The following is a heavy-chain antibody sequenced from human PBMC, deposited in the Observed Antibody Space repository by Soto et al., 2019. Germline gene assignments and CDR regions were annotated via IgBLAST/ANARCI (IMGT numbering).Heavy chain of an antibody. CDR3: AKDERGVIADYFDC. CDR1: GFTFSDYG. Sequence: PGGSLRLSCAASGFTFSDYGMSWVRQAPWKGLEWVSGVSGSGDSATGDRTYYADSVKGRFTISRDNSKNTLYLQMNSLTAEDTAVYYCAKDERGVIADYFDCWGQGTLVTVSS. CDR2: VSGSGDSATGDRT. J-gene: IGHJ4*01. V-gene: IGHV3-23*01. D-gene: IGHD3-10*01.